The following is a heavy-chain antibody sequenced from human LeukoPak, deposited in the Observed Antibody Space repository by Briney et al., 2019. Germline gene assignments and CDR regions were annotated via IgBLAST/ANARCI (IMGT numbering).Heavy chain of an antibody. CDR2: ISYDGSNK. V-gene: IGHV3-30-3*01. D-gene: IGHD3-22*01. Sequence: PGGSLRLSCAASGFTFSSYAMHWVRQAPGKGLEWVAVISYDGSNKYYADSVKGRFTISRDNSKNTLYLQMNSLRAEDTAVYYCARLNYYDSSGYYSAVWFDPWGQGTLVTVSS. CDR1: GFTFSSYA. J-gene: IGHJ5*02. CDR3: ARLNYYDSSGYYSAVWFDP.